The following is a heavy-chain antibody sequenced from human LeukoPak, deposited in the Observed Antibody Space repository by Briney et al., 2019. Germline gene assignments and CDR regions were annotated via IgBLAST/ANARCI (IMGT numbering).Heavy chain of an antibody. CDR3: ARDVAVADSVLFDY. CDR2: INPNGGGA. D-gene: IGHD6-19*01. J-gene: IGHJ4*02. CDR1: GYTFTGYY. V-gene: IGHV1-2*06. Sequence: ALVKVSCKASGYTFTGYYMHWVRQAPGQRLEWVGRINPNGGGANYGRKCEGGVTLTRDTATSKAYMGVGRLRSDDTAVYYCARDVAVADSVLFDYWGQGTLVTVSS.